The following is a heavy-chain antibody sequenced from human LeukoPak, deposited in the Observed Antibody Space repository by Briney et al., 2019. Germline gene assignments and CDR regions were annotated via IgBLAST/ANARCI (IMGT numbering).Heavy chain of an antibody. J-gene: IGHJ3*02. V-gene: IGHV4-30-2*01. CDR3: ARALAGAALVSREDVFAI. CDR2: IYHSGST. D-gene: IGHD7-27*01. CDR1: GGSISSGGYS. Sequence: SETLSLTCAVSGGSISSGGYSWSWIRQPPGKGLEWIGYIYHSGSTYYNPSLKSRVTISVDRSKNQFSLKLSSVTAADTAVYYCARALAGAALVSREDVFAIWAKGKRVTVSS.